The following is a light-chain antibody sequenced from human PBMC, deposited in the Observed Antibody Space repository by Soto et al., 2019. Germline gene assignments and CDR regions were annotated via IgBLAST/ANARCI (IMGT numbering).Light chain of an antibody. CDR3: TAWDDSLNGYV. Sequence: QSVLTQPPSASGTPGQRVTISCSGSSSKIGSNTVSWYQQLPGTAPKVLIYTNNQRPSGVPDRFSGSKSGTSASLAISGLXSEDEADYYCTAWDDSLNGYVFGSGTKVTVL. CDR2: TNN. J-gene: IGLJ1*01. CDR1: SSKIGSNT. V-gene: IGLV1-44*01.